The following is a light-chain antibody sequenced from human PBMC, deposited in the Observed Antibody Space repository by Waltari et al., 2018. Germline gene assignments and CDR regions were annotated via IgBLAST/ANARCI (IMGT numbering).Light chain of an antibody. Sequence: QSALTQPASVSGSPGQSITISCPGSSSYIGYYNYVSWYQLHPGRAPRLMVYDVNKRPSGVSNRFSASKSGNTASLTISGLQAEDEAHYYCNSYTGGISWVFGTGTKVTVL. J-gene: IGLJ1*01. CDR2: DVN. CDR1: SSYIGYYNY. V-gene: IGLV2-14*03. CDR3: NSYTGGISWV.